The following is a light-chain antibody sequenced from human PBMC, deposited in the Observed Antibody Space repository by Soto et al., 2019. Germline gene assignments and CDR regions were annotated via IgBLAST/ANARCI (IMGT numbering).Light chain of an antibody. J-gene: IGKJ1*01. V-gene: IGKV3-20*01. Sequence: EIVLTQSPATLSVSPGEEAILSCRASQIVPSDSLAWYQHKPGQAPRLLIYATSKKATGVPARFGGSGTGTDFTLSVNTVEPEDFALYYCQHYDIATRTFGQGTKLEVK. CDR2: ATS. CDR1: QIVPSDS. CDR3: QHYDIATRT.